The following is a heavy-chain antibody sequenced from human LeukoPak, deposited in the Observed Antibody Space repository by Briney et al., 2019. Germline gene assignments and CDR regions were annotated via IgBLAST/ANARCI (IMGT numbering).Heavy chain of an antibody. D-gene: IGHD2-15*01. CDR3: ARDAGHIVVVVAAYYFDY. CDR2: INPNSGGT. CDR1: GYTFTSYD. J-gene: IGHJ4*02. V-gene: IGHV1-2*02. Sequence: ASVKVSCKASGYTFTSYDINWVRQAPGQGLEWMGWINPNSGGTNYAQKFQGRVTMTRDTSISTAYMELSRLRSDDTAVYYCARDAGHIVVVVAAYYFDYWGQGTLVTVSS.